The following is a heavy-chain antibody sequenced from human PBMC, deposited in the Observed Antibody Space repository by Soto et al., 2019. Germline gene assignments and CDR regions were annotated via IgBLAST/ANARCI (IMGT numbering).Heavy chain of an antibody. CDR2: INSDGSRT. CDR1: GFTFTDYW. J-gene: IGHJ4*02. CDR3: ARETYRGFYFDY. D-gene: IGHD4-4*01. V-gene: IGHV3-74*01. Sequence: GSLRLSCAASGFTFTDYWTHWVRQAPGKGLVWVSRINSDGSRTSYADSVTGRFTISRDNAKNTLYLQMNSLRVEDTALYYWARETYRGFYFDYWGQGTLVTVSS.